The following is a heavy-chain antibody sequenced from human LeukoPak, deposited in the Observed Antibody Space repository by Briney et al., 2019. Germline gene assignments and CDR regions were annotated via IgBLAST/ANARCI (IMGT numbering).Heavy chain of an antibody. V-gene: IGHV1-18*01. CDR1: GYTFINYG. CDR3: ARVSTNSRVAGYDPQWYFDL. D-gene: IGHD2/OR15-2a*01. Sequence: PGASVKVSCKASGYTFINYGFTWVRQAPGQGLEWMGRISAYNGNTNYLQKLQGRVTMTTDTSTNTAYMELRSLRSDDTAVYYCARVSTNSRVAGYDPQWYFDLWGRGTLVTVSS. CDR2: ISAYNGNT. J-gene: IGHJ2*01.